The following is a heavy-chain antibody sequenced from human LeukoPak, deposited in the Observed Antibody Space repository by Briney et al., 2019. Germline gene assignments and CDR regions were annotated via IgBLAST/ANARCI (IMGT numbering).Heavy chain of an antibody. CDR2: IYYSGST. CDR3: ARNKRAAPYNWFDP. Sequence: SETLSLTCTVSGGSISSSSSYYWGWIRQPPGKGLEWIGTIYYSGSTYYDPSLKSRVTISVDTSKNQFSLKLTSVTAADTAVYYCARNKRAAPYNWFDPWGQGTLVTVSS. V-gene: IGHV4-39*07. CDR1: GGSISSSSSYY. J-gene: IGHJ5*02. D-gene: IGHD6-6*01.